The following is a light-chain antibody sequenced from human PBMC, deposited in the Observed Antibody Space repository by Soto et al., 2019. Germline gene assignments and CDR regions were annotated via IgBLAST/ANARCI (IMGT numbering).Light chain of an antibody. CDR2: GAS. CDR1: QSVSATY. V-gene: IGKV3-20*01. CDR3: QQYVSSPMYT. Sequence: EIVLTQSPGTLSLSPGERATLSCRASQSVSATYIASYQQKPGHAPMLLIYGASNRATGLPDRFTGSGSGTDFTLTTSRLEPEDVAVYFCQQYVSSPMYTFGQGTKLEIK. J-gene: IGKJ2*01.